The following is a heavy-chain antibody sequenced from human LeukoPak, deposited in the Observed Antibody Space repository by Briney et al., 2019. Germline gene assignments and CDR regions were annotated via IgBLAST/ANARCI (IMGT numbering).Heavy chain of an antibody. D-gene: IGHD3-22*01. Sequence: MSSETLSLTCAVYGGSFSGYYWSWIRQPPGKGLEWIGEINHSGSTNYNPSLKSRVTISVDTSKNQFSLKLSSVTAADTAVYYCARQGYRINYYDSSGYLYWFDPWGQGTLVTVSS. CDR2: INHSGST. CDR3: ARQGYRINYYDSSGYLYWFDP. CDR1: GGSFSGYY. V-gene: IGHV4-34*01. J-gene: IGHJ5*02.